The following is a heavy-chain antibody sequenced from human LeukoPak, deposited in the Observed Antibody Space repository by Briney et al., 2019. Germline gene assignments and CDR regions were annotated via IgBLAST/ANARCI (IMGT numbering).Heavy chain of an antibody. CDR3: ARGEGSGSYYKRYFDL. J-gene: IGHJ2*01. CDR1: GFTFSSYT. CDR2: ISGSGGST. V-gene: IGHV3-23*01. D-gene: IGHD3-10*01. Sequence: PGRSLRLSCAASGFTFSSYTIHWVRQAPGKGLEWVSAISGSGGSTYYADSVKGRFTISRDNSKNTLYLQMNSLRVEDTAVYYCARGEGSGSYYKRYFDLWGRGTLVTVSS.